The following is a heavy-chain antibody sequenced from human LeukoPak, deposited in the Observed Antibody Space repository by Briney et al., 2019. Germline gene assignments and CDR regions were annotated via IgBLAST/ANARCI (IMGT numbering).Heavy chain of an antibody. D-gene: IGHD3-10*01. V-gene: IGHV4-59*01. CDR2: IYYSGST. J-gene: IGHJ4*02. CDR1: GGSISSYY. CDR3: ATLGAAGASDY. Sequence: SETLSLTCTVSGGSISSYYWSWIRQPPGKGLEWIGYIYYSGSTNYNPSLKSRVTISVDTSKNQFSLKLSSVTAADMAVYYCATLGAAGASDYWGRGTLVTVSS.